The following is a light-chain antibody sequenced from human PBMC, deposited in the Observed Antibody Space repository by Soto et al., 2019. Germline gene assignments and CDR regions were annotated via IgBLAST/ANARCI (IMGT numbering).Light chain of an antibody. CDR3: QHYNSYSEA. V-gene: IGKV1-5*03. Sequence: DIQMTQSPSTLSGSVGDRVTITCRASQTISSWLAWYQQKPGKAPKLLIYKASTLKSGVPSRFSGSGSGTEFTLTISSLQPDDFATYYCQHYNSYSEACGQGTKLYIK. CDR1: QTISSW. CDR2: KAS. J-gene: IGKJ1*01.